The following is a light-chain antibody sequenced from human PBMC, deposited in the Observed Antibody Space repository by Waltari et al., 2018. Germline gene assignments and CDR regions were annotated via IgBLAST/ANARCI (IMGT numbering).Light chain of an antibody. CDR3: CSYVGDVTWV. CDR1: SSDVGSYYL. Sequence: QSALTQPASVSGSPGQSIPISCPGTSSDVGSYYLVSWYQHHPGKSPKLMIYEATQRPSGVSDRFSGSKSGNTASLTISGLQAEDEADYYCCSYVGDVTWVFGGGTKLTVL. J-gene: IGLJ3*02. CDR2: EAT. V-gene: IGLV2-23*01.